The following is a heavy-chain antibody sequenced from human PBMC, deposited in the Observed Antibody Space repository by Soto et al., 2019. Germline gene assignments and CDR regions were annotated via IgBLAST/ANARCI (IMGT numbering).Heavy chain of an antibody. Sequence: GGSLRLSCVASGFTFSNFGLNWVRQAPGKGLKWVSSISSSDKYIYYADSVKGRFTISRDNAKNSLSLQMNSLRADDTAVYYCARVFCRGDCYSPLDYWGQGTLVTVSS. CDR3: ARVFCRGDCYSPLDY. V-gene: IGHV3-21*01. CDR2: ISSSDKYI. D-gene: IGHD2-21*02. CDR1: GFTFSNFG. J-gene: IGHJ4*02.